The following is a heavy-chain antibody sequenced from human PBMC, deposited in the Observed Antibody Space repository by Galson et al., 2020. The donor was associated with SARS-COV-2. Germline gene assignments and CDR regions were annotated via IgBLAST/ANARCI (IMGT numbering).Heavy chain of an antibody. CDR1: GSSISRFG. Sequence: GESLKISCEASGSSISRFGMHWVRQAPGKGLEWVAVILYHGGNRYYGDSVRGRFTVSRDNSKDTVYLQMNSLRTEDTAVYYCAKSQRPGEFLYSMDVWGQGTTVTVSS. D-gene: IGHD3-10*01. CDR2: ILYHGGNR. V-gene: IGHV3-30*18. J-gene: IGHJ6*02. CDR3: AKSQRPGEFLYSMDV.